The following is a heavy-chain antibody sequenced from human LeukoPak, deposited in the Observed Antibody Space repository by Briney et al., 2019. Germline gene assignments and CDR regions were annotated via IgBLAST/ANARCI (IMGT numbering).Heavy chain of an antibody. V-gene: IGHV3-15*01. CDR2: IKSKTDGGTT. D-gene: IGHD2-21*02. CDR3: TTVSCGGDCYAYNWFDP. CDR1: GFTFSDAW. Sequence: GGSLRLSCAASGFTFSDAWMSWVRQAPGKGLEWVGRIKSKTDGGTTDYAAPVKGTFTMSRDDSKKTLYLQMNSLKTEDTAVYYCTTVSCGGDCYAYNWFDPWGQGTLVTVSS. J-gene: IGHJ5*02.